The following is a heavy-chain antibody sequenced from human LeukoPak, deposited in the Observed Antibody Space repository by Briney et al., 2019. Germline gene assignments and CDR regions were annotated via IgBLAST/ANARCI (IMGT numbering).Heavy chain of an antibody. CDR2: ISGSGGST. V-gene: IGHV3-23*01. Sequence: GGSLRLSCAASGFTFSSYAMSWVRQAPGKGLEWVSGISGSGGSTNYANSVKGRFTISRDRSKHTLYLQMNSLRAEDAAVYYCVKDRGRAVYPQFDYWGQGTLVTVSS. J-gene: IGHJ4*02. D-gene: IGHD6-19*01. CDR1: GFTFSSYA. CDR3: VKDRGRAVYPQFDY.